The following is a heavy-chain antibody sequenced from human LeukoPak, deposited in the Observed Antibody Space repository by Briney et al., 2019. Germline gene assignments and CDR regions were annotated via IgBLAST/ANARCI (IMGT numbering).Heavy chain of an antibody. CDR1: GSTFIGYW. V-gene: IGHV5-51*01. Sequence: GESLQISCQGSGSTFIGYWIGWVRQVPGEGLEWLGIIYPVDSDTKYRPSLHGQVTISVDKSINTAYLQWSGLKASDTAIHYCARSEMSTFFDFWGQGTLVTVSS. CDR2: IYPVDSDT. CDR3: ARSEMSTFFDF. D-gene: IGHD5-24*01. J-gene: IGHJ5*01.